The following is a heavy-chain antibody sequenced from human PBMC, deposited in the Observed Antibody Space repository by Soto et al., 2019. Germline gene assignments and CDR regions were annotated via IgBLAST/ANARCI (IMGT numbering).Heavy chain of an antibody. D-gene: IGHD3-3*01. CDR1: GFTFSSYA. CDR3: ANGYDFWSGYYYYMDV. Sequence: GGSLRLSCAASGFTFSSYAMSWVRQAPGNGLEWVSAISGSGGSTYYADSVKGRFTISRDNSKNTLYLQMNSLRAEDTAVYYCANGYDFWSGYYYYMDVWGKGTTVTVSS. V-gene: IGHV3-23*01. CDR2: ISGSGGST. J-gene: IGHJ6*03.